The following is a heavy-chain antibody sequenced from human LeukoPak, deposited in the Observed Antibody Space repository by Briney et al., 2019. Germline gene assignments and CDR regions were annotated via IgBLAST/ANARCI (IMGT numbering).Heavy chain of an antibody. J-gene: IGHJ4*02. Sequence: SVKVSCKASGGTFSSYAISWVRQAPGQGLEWMGGIIPIFGTANYAQKFQGRVTITTDESTSTAYMELSSLRSEDTAVYYCARPLGYCSGGSCPPPDYWGQGTLVTVSS. CDR2: IIPIFGTA. CDR3: ARPLGYCSGGSCPPPDY. D-gene: IGHD2-15*01. V-gene: IGHV1-69*05. CDR1: GGTFSSYA.